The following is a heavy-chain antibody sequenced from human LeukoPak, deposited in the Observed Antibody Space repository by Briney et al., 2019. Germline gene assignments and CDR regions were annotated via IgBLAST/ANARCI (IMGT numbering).Heavy chain of an antibody. CDR3: ARGPEYDGSGSQPFDY. J-gene: IGHJ4*02. D-gene: IGHD3-10*01. Sequence: SETLSLTCAVYGGSFSGYYWSWIRQPPGKGLEWIGEINHSGSTNYNPSLKSRVTISVDTSKNQFSLKLSSVTAADTAVYYCARGPEYDGSGSQPFDYWGQGTLVTVSS. V-gene: IGHV4-34*01. CDR2: INHSGST. CDR1: GGSFSGYY.